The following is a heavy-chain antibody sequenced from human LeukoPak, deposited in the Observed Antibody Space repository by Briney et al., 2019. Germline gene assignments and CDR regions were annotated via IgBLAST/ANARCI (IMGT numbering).Heavy chain of an antibody. V-gene: IGHV3-74*01. CDR1: GFTFSSYW. Sequence: TGGTLRLSCPAYGFTFSSYWMHWFRQTPGKGLEWVSRINGDGSTTNYADSVKGRFSISRDYAKNTLYLQMTSLRAEDAAVYYCARDLISGFVPSAYWGQGTLVTVSS. J-gene: IGHJ4*02. D-gene: IGHD3-3*02. CDR3: ARDLISGFVPSAY. CDR2: INGDGSTT.